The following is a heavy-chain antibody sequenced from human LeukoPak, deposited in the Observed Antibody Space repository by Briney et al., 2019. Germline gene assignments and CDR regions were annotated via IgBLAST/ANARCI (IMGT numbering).Heavy chain of an antibody. CDR3: ARVFDMGV. V-gene: IGHV3-30*03. CDR1: GFTFSSYG. J-gene: IGHJ6*02. CDR2: ISYDGSNK. Sequence: GGSLRLSCAASGFTFSSYGMHWVRQAPGKGLEWVAVISYDGSNKYYADSVKGRFTISRDNAKNSLYLQMNSLRTEDTAVYYCARVFDMGVWGQGTTVTVSS.